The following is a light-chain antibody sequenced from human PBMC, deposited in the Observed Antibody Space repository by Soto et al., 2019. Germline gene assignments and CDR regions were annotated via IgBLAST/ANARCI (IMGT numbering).Light chain of an antibody. CDR2: GNS. J-gene: IGLJ1*01. CDR1: SSNIGAGYD. V-gene: IGLV1-40*01. CDR3: QSYDGSLSGYV. Sequence: VLTQPPSVSGAPGQRVTISCTGSSSNIGAGYDVHWYQQLPGTAPKLLIYGNSNRPSGVPDRFSGSKSGTSASLVITGLQAEDEADYYCQSYDGSLSGYVFGTGTKVTVL.